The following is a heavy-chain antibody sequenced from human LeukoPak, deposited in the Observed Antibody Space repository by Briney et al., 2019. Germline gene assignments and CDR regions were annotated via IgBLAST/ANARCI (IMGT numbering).Heavy chain of an antibody. D-gene: IGHD6-13*01. CDR1: GFTFTDYW. V-gene: IGHV3-7*01. CDR3: ARDGTAAGLYFDL. J-gene: IGHJ4*01. CDR2: IRQDGSEK. Sequence: GGSLRLSCEVSGFTFTDYWMNWVRQAPGRGPEWVASIRQDGSEKTYVDSVKGRFTISRDNTKNSLSLQLNGLRAEGTAVYYFARDGTAAGLYFDLWGQGTLVTVSS.